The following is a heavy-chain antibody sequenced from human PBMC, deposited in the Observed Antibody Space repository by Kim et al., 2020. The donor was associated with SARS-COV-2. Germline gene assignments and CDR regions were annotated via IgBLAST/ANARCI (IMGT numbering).Heavy chain of an antibody. CDR1: GFTFSSYS. J-gene: IGHJ4*02. V-gene: IGHV3-21*01. Sequence: GGSLRLSCAASGFTFSSYSMNWVRQAPGKGLEWVSSISSSSSYIYYADSVKGRFTISRDNAKNSLYLQMNSLRAEDTAVYYCARARRDGYADYWGQGTLVTVSS. CDR3: ARARRDGYADY. CDR2: ISSSSSYI. D-gene: IGHD5-12*01.